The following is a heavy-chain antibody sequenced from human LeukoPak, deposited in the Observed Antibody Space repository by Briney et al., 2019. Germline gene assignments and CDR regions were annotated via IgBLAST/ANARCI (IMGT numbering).Heavy chain of an antibody. Sequence: GGSLRLSCAASGFTFSDYYMSWIRQAPGKGLEWVSYISSSGSTIYYADSVKGRFTISRDNSKNTLYLQMNSLRAEDTAVYYCARGVQWLVLGDAFDIWGQGTMVTVSS. D-gene: IGHD6-19*01. CDR1: GFTFSDYY. V-gene: IGHV3-11*04. J-gene: IGHJ3*02. CDR3: ARGVQWLVLGDAFDI. CDR2: ISSSGSTI.